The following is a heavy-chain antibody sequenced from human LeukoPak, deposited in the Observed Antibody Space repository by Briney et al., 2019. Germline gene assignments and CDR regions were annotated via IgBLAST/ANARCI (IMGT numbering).Heavy chain of an antibody. V-gene: IGHV3-23*01. Sequence: GGSLRLSCAASGFTFSNYAMTWVRQAPGKGLEWVSDIRGSGGTTYYADSVKGWFTISRDNSKNTMYLQMNSLRVEDTAVYYCGRDWKLDYWGQGILDTVSS. CDR3: GRDWKLDY. D-gene: IGHD1-1*01. CDR2: IRGSGGTT. CDR1: GFTFSNYA. J-gene: IGHJ4*02.